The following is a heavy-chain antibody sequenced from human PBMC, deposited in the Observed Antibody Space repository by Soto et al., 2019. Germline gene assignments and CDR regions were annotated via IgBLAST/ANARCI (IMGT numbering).Heavy chain of an antibody. J-gene: IGHJ4*02. CDR3: ARERASFIDY. CDR2: ISSSGSIT. Sequence: QVQLVESGGGLVKPGGSLRLSCAASGFTFSDSYMTWIRQAPGKGLEWVSYISSSGSITEYADSVKGRFTISRNNAKNSLYLQMNSLGAEDTAVYYCARERASFIDYWGQGTLVTVSS. CDR1: GFTFSDSY. V-gene: IGHV3-11*01.